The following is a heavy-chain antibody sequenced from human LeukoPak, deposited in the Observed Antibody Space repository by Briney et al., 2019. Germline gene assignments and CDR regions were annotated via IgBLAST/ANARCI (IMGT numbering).Heavy chain of an antibody. CDR2: IIGSGGST. V-gene: IGHV3-23*01. CDR1: GFTFGSYA. Sequence: GRSLRLSCAASGFTFGSYAMSWVRQAPGKGLEWVSVIIGSGGSTYYADSVKGRFTISRDNSKNTLFLQMNSLRAEDTAVYYCATDRQPGGMGDCWGQGTLVTVSS. D-gene: IGHD2-2*01. J-gene: IGHJ4*02. CDR3: ATDRQPGGMGDC.